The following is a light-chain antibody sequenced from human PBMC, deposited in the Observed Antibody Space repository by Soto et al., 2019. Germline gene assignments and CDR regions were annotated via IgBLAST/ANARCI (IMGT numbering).Light chain of an antibody. J-gene: IGLJ2*01. Sequence: QSALTQPASMSGSPGQSITISCTGTSSDVGAYNYVSWYQQHPGKAPKLMIYDVSNRPSGLSNRFSGSKSGNTASLTISGLQAEDEADYYCSSYTSSNTVLFGGGTKLTVL. V-gene: IGLV2-14*01. CDR1: SSDVGAYNY. CDR3: SSYTSSNTVL. CDR2: DVS.